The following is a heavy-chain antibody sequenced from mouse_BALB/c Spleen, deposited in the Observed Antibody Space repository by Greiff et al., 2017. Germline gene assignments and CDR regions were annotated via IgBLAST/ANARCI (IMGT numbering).Heavy chain of an antibody. CDR1: GFNIKDYY. CDR3: ARGVRLSY. CDR2: IDPENGNT. J-gene: IGHJ3*01. Sequence: VQLKESGAELVRPGALVKLSCKASGFNIKDYYMHWVKQRPEQGLEWIGWIDPENGNTIYDPKFQGKASITADTSSNTAYLQLSSLTSEDTAVYYCARGVRLSYWGQGTLVTVSA. V-gene: IGHV14-1*02. D-gene: IGHD2-14*01.